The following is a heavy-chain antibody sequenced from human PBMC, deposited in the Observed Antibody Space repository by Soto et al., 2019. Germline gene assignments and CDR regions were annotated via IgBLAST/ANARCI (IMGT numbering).Heavy chain of an antibody. CDR2: INPNSGGT. CDR1: GYTFTGYY. D-gene: IGHD3-10*01. V-gene: IGHV1-2*02. Sequence: ASVKASCKASGYTFTGYYMHWVRQAPGQGLEWMGWINPNSGGTNYAQKFQGRVTMTRDTSISTAYMELSRLRSDDTAVYYCARVWSDMRIYYYYGMDVWGQGTTVTVSS. J-gene: IGHJ6*02. CDR3: ARVWSDMRIYYYYGMDV.